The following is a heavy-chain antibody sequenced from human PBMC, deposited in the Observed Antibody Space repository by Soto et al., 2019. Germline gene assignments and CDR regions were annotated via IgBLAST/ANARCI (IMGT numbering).Heavy chain of an antibody. CDR3: ARDFHETYGSGSYYYYYGMDV. CDR2: INHSGST. CDR1: GGSISSGGYS. Sequence: SETLSLTCTVSGGSISSGGYSWSWIRQPPGKGLEWIGYINHSGSTNYNPSLKSRVTISVDTSKNQFSLKLSSVTAADTAVYYCARDFHETYGSGSYYYYYGMDVWGQGTTVTVSS. J-gene: IGHJ6*02. D-gene: IGHD3-10*01. V-gene: IGHV4-30-2*01.